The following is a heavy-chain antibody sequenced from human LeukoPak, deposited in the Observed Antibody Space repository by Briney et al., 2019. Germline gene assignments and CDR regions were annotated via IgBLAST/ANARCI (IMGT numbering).Heavy chain of an antibody. V-gene: IGHV4-31*03. J-gene: IGHJ5*02. CDR2: NSGST. Sequence: PSETLSLTCTVSGGSISSGGYYWSWIRQYPGKGLEWIGYNSGSTYYNPSLKSRATISVDTSKNQFSLKLSSVTAADTAVYYCASQIVVVVAAIWGNNWFDPWGQGTLVTVSS. D-gene: IGHD2-15*01. CDR1: GGSISSGGYY. CDR3: ASQIVVVVAAIWGNNWFDP.